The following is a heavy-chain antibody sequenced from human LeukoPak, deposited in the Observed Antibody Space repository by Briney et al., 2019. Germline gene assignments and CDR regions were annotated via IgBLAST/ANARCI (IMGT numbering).Heavy chain of an antibody. CDR3: AKARSMGATPYYFDY. V-gene: IGHV3-23*01. J-gene: IGHJ4*02. Sequence: GGSLRLSCAASGFTFSSYAMSWVRQAPGKGLEWVSVISGSGGSTYYADSVKGRFTISRDNSKNTLYLQMNSLRAEDTAVYYCAKARSMGATPYYFDYWGQGTLVTVSS. CDR1: GFTFSSYA. D-gene: IGHD1-26*01. CDR2: ISGSGGST.